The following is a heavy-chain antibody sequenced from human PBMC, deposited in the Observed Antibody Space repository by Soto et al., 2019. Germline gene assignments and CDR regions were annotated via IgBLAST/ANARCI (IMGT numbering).Heavy chain of an antibody. D-gene: IGHD3-3*01. V-gene: IGHV3-11*01. Sequence: KPGGSLRLSCASSGFTFSDYDMSWIRQAPGKGLEWVSYISSSGSTIYYADSVKGRFTISRDNAKNSLYLQMNSLRAEDTAVYYCARGAKGFLEWSTPYYYYYGMDVWGQGTTVTVSS. J-gene: IGHJ6*02. CDR3: ARGAKGFLEWSTPYYYYYGMDV. CDR2: ISSSGSTI. CDR1: GFTFSDYD.